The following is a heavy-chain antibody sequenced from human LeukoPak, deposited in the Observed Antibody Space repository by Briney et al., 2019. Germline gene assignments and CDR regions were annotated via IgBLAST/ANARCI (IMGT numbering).Heavy chain of an antibody. CDR1: GFTFSDSY. J-gene: IGHJ4*02. V-gene: IGHV3-11*04. CDR2: ISGSGHDI. CDR3: AALDHGHDY. Sequence: GGSLRLSCAASGFTFSDSYMTWVRQAPGKGVEWVAYISGSGHDINYSDSVKGRFTISRDNAKNTLYLQMNSLRAEDTAVYYCAALDHGHDYWGQGTPVTVSS.